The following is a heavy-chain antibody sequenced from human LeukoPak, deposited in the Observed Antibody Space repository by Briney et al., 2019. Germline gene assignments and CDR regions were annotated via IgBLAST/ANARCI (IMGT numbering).Heavy chain of an antibody. Sequence: GGSLRLSCAASGFTFGDYSMHWVRQGPGKGLEWVSGLDSRGGSIGYADSVKGRFTISRDNAKNSLYLQMNSLRAEDTALYYCAKGALSEDAFDIWGQGTMVTVSS. V-gene: IGHV3-9*01. CDR2: LDSRGGSI. CDR1: GFTFGDYS. D-gene: IGHD3-16*01. J-gene: IGHJ3*02. CDR3: AKGALSEDAFDI.